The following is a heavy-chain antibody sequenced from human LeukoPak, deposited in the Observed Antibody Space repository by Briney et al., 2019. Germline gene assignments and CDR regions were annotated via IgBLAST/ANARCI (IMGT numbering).Heavy chain of an antibody. D-gene: IGHD6-19*01. CDR3: ARGGNRYCSGWYGDY. CDR1: GFTFSNYA. V-gene: IGHV3-30-3*01. Sequence: PGGSLRLSCTASGFTFSNYAMHWVRQAPGKGLEWVAVISYDGSNEYYADSVKGRFTISRDNSKNTLYLQMNSLRAEDTAVYYCARGGNRYCSGWYGDYWGQGTLVTVSS. J-gene: IGHJ4*02. CDR2: ISYDGSNE.